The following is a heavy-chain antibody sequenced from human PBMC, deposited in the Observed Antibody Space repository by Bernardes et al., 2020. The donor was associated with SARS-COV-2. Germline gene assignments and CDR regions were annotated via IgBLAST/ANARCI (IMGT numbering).Heavy chain of an antibody. CDR3: ARVRGFWSGYGMDV. Sequence: ASVKVSCKASGYTFTSYDINWVRQATGQGLEWMGWMNPNSGNTGYAQKFQGRVTMTRNTSISTAYMELSSLRSEDTAVYYCARVRGFWSGYGMDVWGQGTTVTVSS. CDR2: MNPNSGNT. CDR1: GYTFTSYD. V-gene: IGHV1-8*01. D-gene: IGHD3-3*01. J-gene: IGHJ6*02.